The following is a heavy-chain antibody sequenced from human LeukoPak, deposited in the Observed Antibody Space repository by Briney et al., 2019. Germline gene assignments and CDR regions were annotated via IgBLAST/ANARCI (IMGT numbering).Heavy chain of an antibody. D-gene: IGHD1-1*01. Sequence: ASVKVSCKASGGTFSSYAISWVRQAPGQGLEWMGWINPNSGGTNYAQKFQGRVTMTRDTSISTAYMELSRLRSDDTAVYYCARGSWNDVPWGQGTLVTVSS. V-gene: IGHV1-2*02. CDR3: ARGSWNDVP. CDR1: GGTFSSYA. J-gene: IGHJ5*02. CDR2: INPNSGGT.